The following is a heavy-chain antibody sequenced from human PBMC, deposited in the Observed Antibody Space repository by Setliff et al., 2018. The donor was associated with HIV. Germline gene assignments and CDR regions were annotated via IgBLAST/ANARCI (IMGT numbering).Heavy chain of an antibody. CDR2: FFYSGST. Sequence: SETLSLTCTVSGGPISSSNYYWGWLRPPPGKGLEWIGSFFYSGSTYHNPSLRSRVTISVDTSKNQFSLKLSSVTAADTAVYYCARLTSGWFFAYWGQGTLVTVSS. V-gene: IGHV4-39*01. CDR1: GGPISSSNYY. CDR3: ARLTSGWFFAY. D-gene: IGHD6-19*01. J-gene: IGHJ4*02.